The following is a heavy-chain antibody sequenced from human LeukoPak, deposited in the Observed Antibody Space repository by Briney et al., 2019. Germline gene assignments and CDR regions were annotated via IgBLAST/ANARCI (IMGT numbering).Heavy chain of an antibody. CDR3: ASTSKSEWEPVSQFDY. Sequence: PSETLSLTCTVSGGSISSYYWSWIRQPAGKGLEWIGYIYYSGSTNYNPSLKSRVTISVDTSKNQFSLKLSSVTAADTAVYYCASTSKSEWEPVSQFDYWGQGTLVTVSS. CDR2: IYYSGST. V-gene: IGHV4-59*01. D-gene: IGHD1-26*01. CDR1: GGSISSYY. J-gene: IGHJ4*02.